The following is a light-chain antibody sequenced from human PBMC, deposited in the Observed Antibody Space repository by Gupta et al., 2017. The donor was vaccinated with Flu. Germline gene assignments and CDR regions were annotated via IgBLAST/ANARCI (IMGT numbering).Light chain of an antibody. CDR2: DNN. Sequence: QSVLTQPPSVSAAPGQKVTISCSGSSSNIGNSYVSWYQQLPGTTPKLLIYDNNKRPSGIPDRFSGSKSGTSATLGITGLQTGDEADYYCGTWDNRRSADVFGGGTQLTVL. J-gene: IGLJ7*01. CDR1: SSNIGNSY. V-gene: IGLV1-51*01. CDR3: GTWDNRRSADV.